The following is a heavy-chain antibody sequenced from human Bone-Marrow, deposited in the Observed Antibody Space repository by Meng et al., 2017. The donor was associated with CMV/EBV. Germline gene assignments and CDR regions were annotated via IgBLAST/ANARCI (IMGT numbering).Heavy chain of an antibody. CDR3: ARDYTGVTMIVVVIPSDYYYGMDV. Sequence: GGSLRLSCAASGFPFTSYTMNWVRQAPGKGLEWVAVISYDGSNKYYADSVKGRFTISRDNSKNTLYLQMNSLRAEDTAVYYCARDYTGVTMIVVVIPSDYYYGMDVWGQGTTVTVSS. V-gene: IGHV3-30*04. CDR1: GFPFTSYT. D-gene: IGHD3-22*01. CDR2: ISYDGSNK. J-gene: IGHJ6*02.